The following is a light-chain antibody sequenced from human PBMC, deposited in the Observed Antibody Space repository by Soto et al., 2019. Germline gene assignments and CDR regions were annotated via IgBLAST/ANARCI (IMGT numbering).Light chain of an antibody. CDR3: QTYDSSLSGYV. CDR1: RSNIGAPYD. Sequence: QSVLTQPPSVSGARGQRVTISCTGSRSNIGAPYDVNWYQQLPGTAPKLLIYSNNNRPSGVPDRFSGSKSGTSASLAITGLQAEDEADYYCQTYDSSLSGYVFGTGTQLTVL. V-gene: IGLV1-40*01. CDR2: SNN. J-gene: IGLJ1*01.